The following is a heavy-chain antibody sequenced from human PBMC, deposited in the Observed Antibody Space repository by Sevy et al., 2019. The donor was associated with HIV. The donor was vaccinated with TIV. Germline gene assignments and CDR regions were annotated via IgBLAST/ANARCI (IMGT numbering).Heavy chain of an antibody. CDR2: VNPSGGST. CDR1: GYTFTSYY. J-gene: IGHJ6*03. CDR3: AREDRLYGDSISYYYMDV. D-gene: IGHD4-17*01. Sequence: ASVKVSCKASGYTFTSYYMHWVRQAPGQGLEWMGIVNPSGGSTSYAQKFQRRVTMTRDTSTSTVYMELSSLRSEDTAVYYCAREDRLYGDSISYYYMDVWAKGTTVTVSS. V-gene: IGHV1-46*01.